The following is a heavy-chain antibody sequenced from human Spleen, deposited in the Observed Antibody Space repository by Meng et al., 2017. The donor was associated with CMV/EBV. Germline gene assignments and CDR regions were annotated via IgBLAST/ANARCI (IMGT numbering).Heavy chain of an antibody. V-gene: IGHV1-69*10. Sequence: SYAISWVRQAHGQGLEWMGGIIPILGIANYAQKFQGRVTLTADKSTSTAYMELSSLRSEDTAVYYCARAREGYYDSSGYYTYYFDYWGQGTLVTVSS. CDR2: IIPILGIA. CDR3: ARAREGYYDSSGYYTYYFDY. J-gene: IGHJ4*02. CDR1: SYA. D-gene: IGHD3-22*01.